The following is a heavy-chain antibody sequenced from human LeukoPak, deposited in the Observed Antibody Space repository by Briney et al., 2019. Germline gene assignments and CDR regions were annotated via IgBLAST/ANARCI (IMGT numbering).Heavy chain of an antibody. CDR1: GFTFSNYA. V-gene: IGHV3-30-3*01. D-gene: IGHD3-9*01. J-gene: IGHJ5*02. Sequence: PGGSLRLSCAASGFTFSNYAMHWVRQAPGKGLEWVAVISYDGSNKYYADSVKGRFTVSRDNAKNTLYLQMNSLRAEDTAVYYCATNYDILSWGQGTLVTVSS. CDR3: ATNYDILS. CDR2: ISYDGSNK.